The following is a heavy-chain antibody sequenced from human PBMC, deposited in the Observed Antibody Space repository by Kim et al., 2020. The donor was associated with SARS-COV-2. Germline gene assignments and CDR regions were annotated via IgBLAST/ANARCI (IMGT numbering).Heavy chain of an antibody. D-gene: IGHD6-6*01. Sequence: SETLSLTCTVSGGPIRTANWWSWVRQFPGKGLEWIGEVYETGDANYNPSLKSRVTISIDTSKNEFSLSLRSVTAADTAVYYCARDPPHVTARVGYFDLWG. CDR3: ARDPPHVTARVGYFDL. CDR1: GGPIRTANW. J-gene: IGHJ2*01. CDR2: VYETGDA. V-gene: IGHV4-4*02.